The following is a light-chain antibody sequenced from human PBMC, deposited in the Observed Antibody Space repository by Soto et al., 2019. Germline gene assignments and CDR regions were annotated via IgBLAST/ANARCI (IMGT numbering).Light chain of an antibody. J-gene: IGLJ2*01. CDR2: GDN. Sequence: QSVLTQPPSVSGAPWQRVTIPCTGSSSNIGSFYDVHWYQQLPGTVPKLLIYGDNNRPSGVPDRFSGSKSGTSASLAITGLQPEDEADYYCQSYDNSLSHVVFGGGTQLTVL. V-gene: IGLV1-40*01. CDR3: QSYDNSLSHVV. CDR1: SSNIGSFYD.